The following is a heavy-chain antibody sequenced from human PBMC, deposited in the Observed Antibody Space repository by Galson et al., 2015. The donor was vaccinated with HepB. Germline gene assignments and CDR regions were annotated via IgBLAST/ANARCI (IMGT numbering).Heavy chain of an antibody. CDR3: AREDYYGSGSYPPYYFDY. J-gene: IGHJ4*02. CDR1: GFTFSSYS. CDR2: ISSSSSYI. D-gene: IGHD3-10*01. Sequence: SLRLSCAASGFTFSSYSMNWVRQAPGKGLEWVSSISSSSSYIYYADSVKGRFTISRDNAKNSLYLQMNSLRAEDTAVYYCAREDYYGSGSYPPYYFDYWGQGTLVTVSS. V-gene: IGHV3-21*01.